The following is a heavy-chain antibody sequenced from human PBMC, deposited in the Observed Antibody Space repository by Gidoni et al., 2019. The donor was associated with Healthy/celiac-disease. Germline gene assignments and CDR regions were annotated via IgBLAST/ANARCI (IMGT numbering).Heavy chain of an antibody. D-gene: IGHD3-10*01. CDR3: AKDLREETMVRGGFDY. V-gene: IGHV3-9*01. CDR1: GFTFDDYA. J-gene: IGHJ4*02. Sequence: EVQLVESGGGLVQPGRSLRLSCAASGFTFDDYAMHWVRQAPGKGLALVSGISWNSGSIGYADSVKGRFTISRDNAKNSLYLQMNSLRAEDTALYYCAKDLREETMVRGGFDYWGQGTLVTVSS. CDR2: ISWNSGSI.